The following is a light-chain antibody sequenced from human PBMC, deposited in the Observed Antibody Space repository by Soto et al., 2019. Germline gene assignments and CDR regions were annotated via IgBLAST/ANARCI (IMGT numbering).Light chain of an antibody. CDR2: GAS. Sequence: EIVLTQSPGTLSLSPGESATLSCRASQTVLNNYLTWYQQKPGQDHRRLSFGASIRATGIPDRFSGSGSGTDFTLTISRLETEDFAVYYCQQYGSSPTTFGPGTKVE. J-gene: IGKJ1*01. V-gene: IGKV3-20*01. CDR3: QQYGSSPTT. CDR1: QTVLNNY.